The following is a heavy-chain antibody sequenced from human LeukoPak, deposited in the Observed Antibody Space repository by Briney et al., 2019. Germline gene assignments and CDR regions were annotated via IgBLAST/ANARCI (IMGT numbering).Heavy chain of an antibody. CDR2: INTDGSST. J-gene: IGHJ4*02. V-gene: IGHV3-74*01. Sequence: PGRSLRLSCAASGFTFSTYWMHWVRQAPGKGLVWVSHINTDGSSTTYADSVKGRFTISRDNAKNTLYLQINSLRAEDTAVYYCTRDLSYAHDSWGQGALVTVSS. CDR1: GFTFSTYW. CDR3: TRDLSYAHDS. D-gene: IGHD3-16*01.